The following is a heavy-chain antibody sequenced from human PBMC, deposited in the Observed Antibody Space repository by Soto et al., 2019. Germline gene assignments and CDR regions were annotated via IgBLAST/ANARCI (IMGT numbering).Heavy chain of an antibody. CDR2: VNPKSGAT. D-gene: IGHD1-1*01. CDR1: GYTFTAYY. V-gene: IGHV1-2*02. CDR3: ATGTNGTTGWFHP. J-gene: IGHJ5*02. Sequence: QVRLVQSGAEVLQPGASVKVSCTTSGYTFTAYYLHWVRQAPGQGLEWMGWVNPKSGATNYAQKFQGRLSMTSDTSLSSAHMQLSRLTSDDTAVYYCATGTNGTTGWFHPWGQGTQVTVSS.